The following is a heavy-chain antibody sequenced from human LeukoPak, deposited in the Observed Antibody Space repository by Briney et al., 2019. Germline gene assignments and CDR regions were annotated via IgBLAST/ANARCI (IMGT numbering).Heavy chain of an antibody. CDR1: GFTFSSYA. D-gene: IGHD3-9*01. CDR3: VSGLLRYSIDY. J-gene: IGHJ4*02. V-gene: IGHV3-64D*06. Sequence: GGSLRLSCSASGFTFSSYAMHWVRQAPGKGLEYVSAISSNGGSTYYADSVKGRFTISRDNSKSTLYLQMSSLRAEDTAVYYCVSGLLRYSIDYWGQGTLVTVSS. CDR2: ISSNGGST.